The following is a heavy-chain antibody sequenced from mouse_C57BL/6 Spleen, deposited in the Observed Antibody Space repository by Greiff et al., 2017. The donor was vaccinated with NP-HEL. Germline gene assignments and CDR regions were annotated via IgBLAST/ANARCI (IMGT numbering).Heavy chain of an antibody. CDR3: ARGDITTVGGGAWFAY. Sequence: EVKLQESGPGMVKPSQSLSLTCTVTGYSITSGYDWHWIRHFPGNKLEWMGYISYSGSTNYNPSLKSRISITHDTSKNHFFLKLNSVTTEDTATYYCARGDITTVGGGAWFAYWGQGTLVTVSA. V-gene: IGHV3-1*01. J-gene: IGHJ3*01. CDR1: GYSITSGYD. D-gene: IGHD1-1*01. CDR2: ISYSGST.